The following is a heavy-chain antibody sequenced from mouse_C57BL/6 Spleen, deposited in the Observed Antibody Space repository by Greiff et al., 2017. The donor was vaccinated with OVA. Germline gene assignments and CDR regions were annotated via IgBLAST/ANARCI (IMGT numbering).Heavy chain of an antibody. CDR1: GYTFTSYW. D-gene: IGHD1-1*01. CDR2: IYPGNSDT. CDR3: TSVLLRSWYFDV. J-gene: IGHJ1*03. V-gene: IGHV1-5*01. Sequence: VQLQQSGTVLARPGASVKMSCKTSGYTFTSYWMHWVKQRPGQGLEWIGAIYPGNSDTSYNQKFKGKAKLTAVTSASTAYMELSSLTNEDSAVYYCTSVLLRSWYFDVWGTGTTVTVSS.